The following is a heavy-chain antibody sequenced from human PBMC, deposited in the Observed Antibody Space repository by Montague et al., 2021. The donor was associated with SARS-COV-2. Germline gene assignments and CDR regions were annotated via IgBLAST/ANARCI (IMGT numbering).Heavy chain of an antibody. CDR3: ARGCSGGSCYPNPFST. Sequence: TLSLTCTVSGGSISSGSYYWSWIRQPAGKGLEWIGRICTSGSTNYNLSLKSPVTISVDTSQNQFTLKLSSATAADTAVYYCARGCSGGSCYPNPFSTWGQGTLVTVSS. J-gene: IGHJ5*02. V-gene: IGHV4-61*02. CDR2: ICTSGST. D-gene: IGHD2-15*01. CDR1: GGSISSGSYY.